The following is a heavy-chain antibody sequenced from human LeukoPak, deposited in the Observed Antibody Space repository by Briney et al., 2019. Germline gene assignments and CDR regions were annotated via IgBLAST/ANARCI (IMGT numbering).Heavy chain of an antibody. J-gene: IGHJ4*02. V-gene: IGHV3-30*02. CDR3: ARDRTAYSYGTLSDY. D-gene: IGHD5-12*01. CDR1: TFTFSIYG. Sequence: GGSLRLSCAASTFTFSIYGMHWVRQAPGKGLEWVAFIQHSGTDKYYADYVKGRFTISRDNSRNTLYLQMNSLRTEDTAVYYCARDRTAYSYGTLSDYWGQGTLVTVSS. CDR2: IQHSGTDK.